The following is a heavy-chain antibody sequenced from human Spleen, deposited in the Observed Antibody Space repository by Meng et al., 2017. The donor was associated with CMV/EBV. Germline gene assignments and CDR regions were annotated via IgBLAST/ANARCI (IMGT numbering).Heavy chain of an antibody. J-gene: IGHJ6*02. CDR2: IIPIFGTA. CDR1: GYTFSSYA. V-gene: IGHV1-69*05. D-gene: IGHD1-26*01. Sequence: SVKVSCKASGYTFSSYAISWVRQAPGQGLEWMGGIIPIFGTANYAQKFQGRVTITTDESTSTAYMELSSLRSEDTAVYYCARASSGSYYYYYGMDVWGQGTTVTVSS. CDR3: ARASSGSYYYYYGMDV.